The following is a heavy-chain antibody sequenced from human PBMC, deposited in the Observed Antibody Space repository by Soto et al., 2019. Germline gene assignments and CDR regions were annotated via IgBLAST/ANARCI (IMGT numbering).Heavy chain of an antibody. CDR2: IIPIFGTA. Sequence: ASVKVSCKASGGTFSSXAISWVRQAPGQVLEWMGGIIPIFGTANYAQKFQGRVTITADESTSTAYMELSSLRSEDTAVYYCARAERIAARPYNWFDPGGQGTLVTVSS. J-gene: IGHJ5*02. D-gene: IGHD6-6*01. CDR3: ARAERIAARPYNWFDP. V-gene: IGHV1-69*13. CDR1: GGTFSSXA.